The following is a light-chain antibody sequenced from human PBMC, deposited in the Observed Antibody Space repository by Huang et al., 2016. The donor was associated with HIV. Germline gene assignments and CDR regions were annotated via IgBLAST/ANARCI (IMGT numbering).Light chain of an antibody. V-gene: IGKV3-15*01. CDR3: QQYNDWPYT. CDR1: QSVTFN. J-gene: IGKJ2*01. CDR2: GAS. Sequence: EIVMTQSPATLSVSPGERATLSCRASQSVTFNFAWYQQRFGQAPRRLIYGASTRATGIPARFSGSGSGTEFTLTISSLQSEDFAVYYCQQYNDWPYTFGQGTKLEIK.